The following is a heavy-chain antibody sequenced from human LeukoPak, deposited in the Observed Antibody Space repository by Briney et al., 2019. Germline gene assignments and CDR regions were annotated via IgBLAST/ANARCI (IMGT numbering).Heavy chain of an antibody. CDR1: GFTFSSSA. Sequence: PGGSLRLSCAASGFTFSSSAMSWVRQAPGKGLERVSAISGSGGSTYYADSVKGRFTISRDNAKNTVYLQKNSLRAEDTAVYYCAKIVDTAIVDYWGQGTLVTVSS. V-gene: IGHV3-23*01. CDR3: AKIVDTAIVDY. J-gene: IGHJ4*02. CDR2: ISGSGGST. D-gene: IGHD5-18*01.